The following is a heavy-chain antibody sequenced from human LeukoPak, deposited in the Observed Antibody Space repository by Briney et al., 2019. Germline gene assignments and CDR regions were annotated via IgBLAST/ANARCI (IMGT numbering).Heavy chain of an antibody. Sequence: SETLSLTCAVYGGSLSGYYWSWIRQPPGKGLQWIGEINHSGSIKNNASLKSRVTISIDTSKNQFSLKLSSVTAADTGVYYCARGLSRLPPGGYWGQGTLVTVSS. V-gene: IGHV4-34*01. CDR1: GGSLSGYY. D-gene: IGHD2-15*01. J-gene: IGHJ4*02. CDR3: ARGLSRLPPGGY. CDR2: INHSGSI.